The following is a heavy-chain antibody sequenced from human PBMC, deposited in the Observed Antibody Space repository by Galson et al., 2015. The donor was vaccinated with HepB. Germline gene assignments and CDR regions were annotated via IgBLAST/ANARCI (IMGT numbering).Heavy chain of an antibody. D-gene: IGHD3-10*01. CDR3: AKDAPVASDYGSGVYY. J-gene: IGHJ4*02. CDR1: GFTFSSYG. V-gene: IGHV3-30*02. Sequence: SLRLSCAASGFTFSSYGMHWVRQAPGKGLEWVAFIRYDGSNKYYADSVKGRFTISRGNSKNTLYLQMNSLRGEDTAVYYCAKDAPVASDYGSGVYYWVQGALVTVSS. CDR2: IRYDGSNK.